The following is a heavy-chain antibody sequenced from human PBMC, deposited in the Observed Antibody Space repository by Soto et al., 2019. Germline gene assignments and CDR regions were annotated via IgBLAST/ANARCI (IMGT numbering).Heavy chain of an antibody. D-gene: IGHD2-15*01. J-gene: IGHJ4*02. CDR2: IGGSAEST. Sequence: VQVLESGGGLVQPGGSLRLSCAASGFTFSSFAFSWVRQAPGKGLEWVSSIGGSAESTYYADSVRGRFTISRDNSRNTVNLQMNSLRAEDTAVYFCSCSGCTPEYWGQGTLVTVSP. V-gene: IGHV3-23*01. CDR1: GFTFSSFA. CDR3: SCSGCTPEY.